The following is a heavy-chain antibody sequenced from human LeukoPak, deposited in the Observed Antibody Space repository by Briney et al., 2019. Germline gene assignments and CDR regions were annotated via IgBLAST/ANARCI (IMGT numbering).Heavy chain of an antibody. CDR2: IYYSGST. V-gene: IGHV4-59*01. D-gene: IGHD5-12*01. J-gene: IGHJ4*02. Sequence: SETLSLTCTVSGGSISSDYWSWVSRPPRERLERSGDIYYSGSTNYNPSPKSRVTISVDPSKNQSSLKLSSVTAADPAVYYCGRGGEGRRKVATPLSFFDYWGQGTLVTVSS. CDR1: GGSISSDY. CDR3: GRGGEGRRKVATPLSFFDY.